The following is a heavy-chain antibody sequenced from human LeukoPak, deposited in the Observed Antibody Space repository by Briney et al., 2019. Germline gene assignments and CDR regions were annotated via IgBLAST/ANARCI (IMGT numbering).Heavy chain of an antibody. CDR1: GFTFSSYA. J-gene: IGHJ6*03. D-gene: IGHD2-2*01. V-gene: IGHV3-23*01. CDR2: TSGSGGST. Sequence: PGGSLRLSCAASGFTFSSYAMSWVRQAPGKGLEWVSATSGSGGSTYYADSVKGRFTISRDNSKNTLYLQMNSLRAEDTAVYYCAKDGCSSTSCYVYYYYYMDVWGKGTTVTVSS. CDR3: AKDGCSSTSCYVYYYYYMDV.